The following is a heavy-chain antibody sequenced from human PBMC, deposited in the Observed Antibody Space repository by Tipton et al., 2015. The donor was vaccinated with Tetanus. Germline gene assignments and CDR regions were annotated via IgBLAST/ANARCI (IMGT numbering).Heavy chain of an antibody. Sequence: SLRLSCAASGFAFSTYAMTWVRQAPGKGLEWVSTLSGSGATTYYTNSVKGRFTISRDNSYNTLYLQINSLRVEDTAVYYCSAATGAHWGQGTLVTVSS. D-gene: IGHD1-14*01. CDR1: GFAFSTYA. J-gene: IGHJ1*01. V-gene: IGHV3-23*01. CDR2: LSGSGATT. CDR3: SAATGAH.